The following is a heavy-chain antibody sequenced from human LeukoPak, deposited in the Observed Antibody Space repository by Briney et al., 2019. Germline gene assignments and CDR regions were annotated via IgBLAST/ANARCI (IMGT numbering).Heavy chain of an antibody. J-gene: IGHJ4*02. Sequence: SVKVSCKASGGTFSSYAISWVRQAPGQGLEWMGRIIPILGIANYAQKFQGRVTITADESTSTAYMELSSLRSEDTAVYYCARGYCSSTSCPYYFDYWGQGTLVTVSS. CDR2: IIPILGIA. CDR3: ARGYCSSTSCPYYFDY. CDR1: GGTFSSYA. D-gene: IGHD2-2*01. V-gene: IGHV1-69*04.